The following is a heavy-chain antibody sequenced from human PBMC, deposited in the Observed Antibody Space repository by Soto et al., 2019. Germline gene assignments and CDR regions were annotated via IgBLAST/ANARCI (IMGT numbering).Heavy chain of an antibody. CDR1: GYSISGGYH. CDR3: ARARGADHPNWFDP. V-gene: IGHV4-38-2*01. Sequence: PSETLSLTCGVSGYSISGGYHWAWLRQPPGKRLEWIASIFRTGTTHYSPSLKSRVTISVDTPKNQFSLKLSSVTAADTAIYYCARARGADHPNWFDPWGQGTQVTVSS. CDR2: IFRTGTT. D-gene: IGHD3-10*01. J-gene: IGHJ5*02.